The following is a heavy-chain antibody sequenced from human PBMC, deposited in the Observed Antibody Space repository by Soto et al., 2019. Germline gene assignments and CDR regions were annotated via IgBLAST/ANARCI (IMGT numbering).Heavy chain of an antibody. CDR3: AREPPFPSYCSSTSSYGDSFDY. V-gene: IGHV3-33*01. D-gene: IGHD2-2*01. CDR2: IWYDGSNK. CDR1: GFTFSSYG. Sequence: GGSQRLSCAASGFTFSSYGRHWVRQAPGKGLEWVAVIWYDGSNKYYADSVKGRFTISRDNSKNTLYLQMNSLRGEDTAVHYCAREPPFPSYCSSTSSYGDSFDYWGQGTLVTVSS. J-gene: IGHJ4*02.